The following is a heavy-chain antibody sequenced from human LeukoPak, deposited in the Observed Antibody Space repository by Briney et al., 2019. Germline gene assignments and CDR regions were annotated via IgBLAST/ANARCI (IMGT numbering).Heavy chain of an antibody. CDR1: GFTFSSYG. Sequence: GGSLRLSCAASGFTFSSYGMHWVRQAPGKGLEWVAITSYDESYKNYADSVKGRFTISRDNSKNTLYLQMNSLRADDTAVYYCAKELSGFSASYEYWGQGALVTVSS. CDR2: TSYDESYK. V-gene: IGHV3-30*18. D-gene: IGHD3-22*01. CDR3: AKELSGFSASYEY. J-gene: IGHJ1*01.